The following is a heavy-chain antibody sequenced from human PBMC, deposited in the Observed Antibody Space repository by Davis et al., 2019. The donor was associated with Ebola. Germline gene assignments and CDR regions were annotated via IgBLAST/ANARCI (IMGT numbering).Heavy chain of an antibody. D-gene: IGHD1-26*01. CDR3: AKDTSNIWFDI. Sequence: GGSLRLSCAVSGFTFTSYSMNWVRQAPGKGLEWVSFITSSSSYIYYADSVKGRFTISRDNSKNTLYLQMNGLRVEDTAIYYCAKDTSNIWFDIWGQGTMVTVSS. CDR1: GFTFTSYS. CDR2: ITSSSSYI. J-gene: IGHJ3*02. V-gene: IGHV3-21*04.